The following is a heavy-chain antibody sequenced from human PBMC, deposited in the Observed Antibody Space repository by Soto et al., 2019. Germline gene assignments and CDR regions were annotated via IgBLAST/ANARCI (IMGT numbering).Heavy chain of an antibody. V-gene: IGHV3-23*01. J-gene: IGHJ4*02. CDR1: GFTFSSYG. CDR2: SSATGAGT. CDR3: AKDRRAGGNYGFDSDF. D-gene: IGHD1-7*01. Sequence: EVQLLESGGGLVQPGGSLRLSCAASGFTFSSYGMTWVRQAPGKGLEWVSFSSATGAGTYYADYVKGRFTISRDNSKNPLYLQMTSLRADDTAVYYCAKDRRAGGNYGFDSDFWGQGALVIVSS.